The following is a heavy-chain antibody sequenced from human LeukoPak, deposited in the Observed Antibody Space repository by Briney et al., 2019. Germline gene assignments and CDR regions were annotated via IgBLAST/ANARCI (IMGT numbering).Heavy chain of an antibody. CDR3: ARDFVAAAEPPFDY. V-gene: IGHV3-11*04. Sequence: GGSLRLSCVASGFTFSDYFMSWIRQAPGKGLEWLSFVNSEGNNIYYADSVKGRFTISRDNSKNTLYLQMNSLRAEDTAVYYCARDFVAAAEPPFDYWGQGTLVTVSS. D-gene: IGHD6-13*01. CDR2: VNSEGNNI. J-gene: IGHJ4*02. CDR1: GFTFSDYF.